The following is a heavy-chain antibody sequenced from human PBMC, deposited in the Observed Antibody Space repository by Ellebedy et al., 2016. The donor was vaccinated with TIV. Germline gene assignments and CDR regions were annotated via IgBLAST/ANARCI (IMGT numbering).Heavy chain of an antibody. V-gene: IGHV3-48*04. J-gene: IGHJ4*02. CDR3: ARVGSAVDY. Sequence: GESLKISXAASGFTFSSYNMNWVRQAPGKGLEWVAYITTGSSTIYYADSVKGRFTISRDDAKNSLYLQMNSLRAEDTAVYYCARVGSAVDYWGQGTLVTVSS. CDR1: GFTFSSYN. D-gene: IGHD6-13*01. CDR2: ITTGSSTI.